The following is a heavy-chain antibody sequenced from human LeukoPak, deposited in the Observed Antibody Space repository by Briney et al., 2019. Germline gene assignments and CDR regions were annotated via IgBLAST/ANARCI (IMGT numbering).Heavy chain of an antibody. J-gene: IGHJ4*02. Sequence: PGGSLRLSCAASGFTFSNAWMSWVRQAPGKGLEWVGRIKSKTDGGTSDYAAPVKGRFTISRDDSKNTLYLQMNSLKTEDTAVYYCTTVNEWLPAYFDYWGQGTLVTVSS. D-gene: IGHD3-3*01. CDR3: TTVNEWLPAYFDY. CDR1: GFTFSNAW. CDR2: IKSKTDGGTS. V-gene: IGHV3-15*01.